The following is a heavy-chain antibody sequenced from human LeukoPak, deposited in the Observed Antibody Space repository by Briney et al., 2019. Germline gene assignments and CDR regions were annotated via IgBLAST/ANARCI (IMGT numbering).Heavy chain of an antibody. CDR1: GASFSTNY. CDR3: ARLYQQSKWKYYYYYMDV. J-gene: IGHJ6*03. CDR2: VFDSGST. Sequence: SETLSLTCSVSGASFSTNYWSWIRQPPGGGLEWIGYVFDSGSTNYNPSLKSRVTISVDTSTKQFSLRLSSVTAADTAVYYCARLYQQSKWKYYYYYMDVRGKGTAVTVSS. D-gene: IGHD1-1*01. V-gene: IGHV4-59*01.